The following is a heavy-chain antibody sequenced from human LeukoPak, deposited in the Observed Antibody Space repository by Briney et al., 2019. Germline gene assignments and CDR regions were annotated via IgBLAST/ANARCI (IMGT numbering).Heavy chain of an antibody. D-gene: IGHD6-13*01. CDR3: ATRPDIAAAGPGWFDP. Sequence: SETLSLTCAVYGGSFRGYYWSWIRQPPGKGLEWIGEINHSGSTNYNPSLKSRVTISLDTSKNQFSLKLSSVTAADTAVYYCATRPDIAAAGPGWFDPWGQGTLVTVSS. CDR2: INHSGST. CDR1: GGSFRGYY. V-gene: IGHV4-34*01. J-gene: IGHJ5*02.